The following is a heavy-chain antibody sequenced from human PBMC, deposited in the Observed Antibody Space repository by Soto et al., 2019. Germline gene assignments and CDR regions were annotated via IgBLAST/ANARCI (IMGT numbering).Heavy chain of an antibody. J-gene: IGHJ1*01. CDR2: IKPDGSEK. CDR1: GFTFSSYW. D-gene: IGHD3-16*02. V-gene: IGHV3-7*01. CDR3: ARLSPY. Sequence: EVQLVESGGGLVQPGRSLRLSCAASGFTFSSYWMSWVRQAPGKGLEWVANIKPDGSEKYYVDSVKGRFTISRDDAKNALYLEMNSLRAEDTAVYYCARLSPYWGQGALVTVSS.